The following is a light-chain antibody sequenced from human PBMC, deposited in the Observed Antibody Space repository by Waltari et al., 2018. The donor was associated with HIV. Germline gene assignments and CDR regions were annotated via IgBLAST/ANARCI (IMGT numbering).Light chain of an antibody. Sequence: DIQITQSPSTLSASVGDTVTITCRASQSISGWLAWYQQKPGKAPKLLIYKASRLESGVPSRVSGSGSETEFTLTISSLQPDDFATYYCQHYNTFAWTFGPGTKVDFK. J-gene: IGKJ1*01. V-gene: IGKV1-5*03. CDR2: KAS. CDR3: QHYNTFAWT. CDR1: QSISGW.